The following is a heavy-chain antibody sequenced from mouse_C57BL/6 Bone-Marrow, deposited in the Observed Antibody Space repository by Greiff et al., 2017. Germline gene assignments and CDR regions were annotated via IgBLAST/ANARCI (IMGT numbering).Heavy chain of an antibody. Sequence: VQLQQPGAELVMPGASVKLSCKASGYTFTSYWMHWVKQRPGQGLEWIGEIDPSDSYTNYNQKFKGKATLTVDKSSSTAYMQLSSLTSEDSAVYYCARPAYYSNYYWGQGTRVTVSA. V-gene: IGHV1-69*01. CDR3: ARPAYYSNYY. CDR2: IDPSDSYT. CDR1: GYTFTSYW. J-gene: IGHJ3*01. D-gene: IGHD2-5*01.